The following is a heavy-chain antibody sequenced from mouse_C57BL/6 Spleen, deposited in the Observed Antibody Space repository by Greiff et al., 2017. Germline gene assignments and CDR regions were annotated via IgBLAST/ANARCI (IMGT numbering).Heavy chain of an antibody. CDR2: IDPSDSYT. J-gene: IGHJ2*01. Sequence: VQLQQSGAELVRPGTSVKLSCKASGYTFTSYWMHWVKQRPGQGLEWIGVIDPSDSYTNYNQKFMGKATLTVDTSSSTAYMQLSSLTSEDSAVYYCAREGYGSSFYFDYWGQGTTLTVSS. V-gene: IGHV1-59*01. D-gene: IGHD1-1*01. CDR1: GYTFTSYW. CDR3: AREGYGSSFYFDY.